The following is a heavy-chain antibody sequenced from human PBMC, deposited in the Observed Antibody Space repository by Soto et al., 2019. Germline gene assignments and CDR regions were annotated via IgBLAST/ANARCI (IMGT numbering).Heavy chain of an antibody. CDR1: GFTFSNYG. D-gene: IGHD4-17*01. CDR3: AKDHLMTTVTTVGY. V-gene: IGHV3-30*18. CDR2: ISYHGRDK. J-gene: IGHJ4*02. Sequence: QVQLVESGGGVVQPGRSLRLSCAASGFTFSNYGMHWVRQAPGKRLEWVAVISYHGRDKYYADSVKGRFTISRDNSKNTLYLEMNSLRAEDTAVYYCAKDHLMTTVTTVGYWGQGTLVTVSS.